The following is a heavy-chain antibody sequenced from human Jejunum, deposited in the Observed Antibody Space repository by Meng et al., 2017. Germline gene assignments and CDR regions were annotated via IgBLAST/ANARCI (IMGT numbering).Heavy chain of an antibody. CDR2: SNRDGSST. CDR3: ARAICSGGSCSLADGLDV. D-gene: IGHD2-15*01. V-gene: IGHV3-74*01. CDR1: GFTFSSYW. Sequence: GESLKISCAASGFTFSSYWMHWVRRAPGKGLVWVSHSNRDGSSTTYADSLRGRFTISRDNAKDTLYLQMNSLRAEDTAVYFCARAICSGGSCSLADGLDVWGQGTMVTVSS. J-gene: IGHJ6*02.